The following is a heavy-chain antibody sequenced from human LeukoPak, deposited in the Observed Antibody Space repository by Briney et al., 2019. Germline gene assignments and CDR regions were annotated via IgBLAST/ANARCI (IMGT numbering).Heavy chain of an antibody. V-gene: IGHV4-4*02. Sequence: SETLSLTCAVSGGSIGSGNWWSWVRQPPGKGLEWIGEINHSGSSNYNPSLKSRVTISVDTSKNQFSLRLSSVTAADTAVFYCARGLPPAYWGQGTLVTVSS. J-gene: IGHJ4*02. D-gene: IGHD2-2*01. CDR1: GGSIGSGNW. CDR2: INHSGSS. CDR3: ARGLPPAY.